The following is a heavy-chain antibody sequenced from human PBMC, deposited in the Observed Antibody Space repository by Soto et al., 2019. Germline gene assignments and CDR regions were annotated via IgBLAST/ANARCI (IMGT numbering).Heavy chain of an antibody. D-gene: IGHD1-1*01. CDR3: ARDNDRPQLGGNYYYILDV. CDR2: IMPIFRTP. J-gene: IGHJ6*02. V-gene: IGHV1-69*12. CDR1: GGTFRNSA. Sequence: QVQLEQSGAEVKKPGSSVKLFCKASGGTFRNSAISWVRQAPGQGLEWMGGIMPIFRTPDYAQKFQGRVTITADESTNTAYMELSGLRSDDTAVYYCARDNDRPQLGGNYYYILDVWGHGTTVTVSS.